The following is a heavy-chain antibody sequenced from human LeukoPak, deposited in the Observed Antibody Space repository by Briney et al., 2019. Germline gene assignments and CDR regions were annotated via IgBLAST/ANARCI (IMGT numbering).Heavy chain of an antibody. V-gene: IGHV5-51*01. CDR3: ARRQRIVYNWFDP. CDR1: GYSFTSYW. J-gene: IGHJ5*02. Sequence: GESLKISCKGSGYSFTSYWIGWVRQMPGKGLEWMGIIYPGDSDTRYSPSFQGQVTISADKSISTAYLQWSSLKASYTAMYYCARRQRIVYNWFDPWGQGTLVTVSS. CDR2: IYPGDSDT. D-gene: IGHD3-16*02.